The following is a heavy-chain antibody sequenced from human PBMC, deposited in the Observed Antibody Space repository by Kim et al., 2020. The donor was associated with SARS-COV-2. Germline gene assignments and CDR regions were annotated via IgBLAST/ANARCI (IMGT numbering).Heavy chain of an antibody. CDR3: ATDLADYYDSSGYYPELDY. D-gene: IGHD3-22*01. V-gene: IGHV1-24*01. CDR2: FDPEDGET. J-gene: IGHJ4*02. CDR1: GYTLTELS. Sequence: ASVKVSCKVSGYTLTELSMHWVRQAPGKGLEWMGGFDPEDGETIYAQKFQGRVTMTEDTSTDTAYMELSSLRSEDTAVYYCATDLADYYDSSGYYPELDYWGQGTLVTVSS.